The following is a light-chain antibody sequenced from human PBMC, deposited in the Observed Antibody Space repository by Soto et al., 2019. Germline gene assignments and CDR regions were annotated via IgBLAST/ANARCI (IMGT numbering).Light chain of an antibody. J-gene: IGLJ2*01. CDR1: SSDVGGYNY. CDR3: CSYACSYTVV. CDR2: DVS. Sequence: QSALTQPRSVSGSPGQSVTISCTGTSSDVGGYNYVSWYQQHPGKAPKLMIYDVSKRPSGVPDRFSGSKSGNPASLTISGLQAEDEADYYCCSYACSYTVVYGGGTKVTV. V-gene: IGLV2-11*01.